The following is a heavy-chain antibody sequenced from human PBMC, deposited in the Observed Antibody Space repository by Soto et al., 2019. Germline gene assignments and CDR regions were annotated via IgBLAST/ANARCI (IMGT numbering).Heavy chain of an antibody. V-gene: IGHV4-31*03. J-gene: IGHJ4*02. CDR3: AREIGGNYIFDY. D-gene: IGHD4-4*01. CDR2: IYYSGST. CDR1: GFTISSGGYY. Sequence: SETLSLTCPFSGFTISSGGYYWSWIRQHPGKGLEWIGYIYYSGSTYYNPSLKSRVTISVDTSKNQFSLKLSSVTAADTAVYYCAREIGGNYIFDYWGQGTLVTVSS.